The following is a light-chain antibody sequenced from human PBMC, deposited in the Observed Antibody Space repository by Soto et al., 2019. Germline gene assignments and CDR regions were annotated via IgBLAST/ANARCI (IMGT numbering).Light chain of an antibody. CDR3: QQYNSYSWT. V-gene: IGKV1-5*03. Sequence: DIQMTQSPSTLSASVGDRVTITCRASQSLNNWLAWYQQKPGKAPKLLLYKAYSLESGVPSRFSGSGSGTEFTLTLSSLQPDDFATYDCQQYNSYSWTFGQGTKVDLK. CDR1: QSLNNW. CDR2: KAY. J-gene: IGKJ1*01.